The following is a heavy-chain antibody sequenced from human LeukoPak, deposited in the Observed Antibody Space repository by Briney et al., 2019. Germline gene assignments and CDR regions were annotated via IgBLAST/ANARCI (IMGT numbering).Heavy chain of an antibody. V-gene: IGHV1-18*01. CDR1: GYTFTTYG. CDR3: ARDCSSASCYGRTSAFDI. D-gene: IGHD2-2*01. J-gene: IGHJ3*02. CDR2: ISGYNGNT. Sequence: ASVKVSCKASGYTFTTYGISWVRQAPGQGLEWMGWISGYNGNTKYAQNVQGRVTMTTDTSTSTAYMELRSLRSDDTAVYYCARDCSSASCYGRTSAFDIWGQGTMVTVSS.